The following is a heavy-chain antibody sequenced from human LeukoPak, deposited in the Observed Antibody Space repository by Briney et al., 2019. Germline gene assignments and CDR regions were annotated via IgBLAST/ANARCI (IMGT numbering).Heavy chain of an antibody. V-gene: IGHV4-61*02. CDR2: IYTSGST. J-gene: IGHJ4*02. CDR1: GGSISSGSYY. CDR3: ASSECLGSTSCSLDY. Sequence: SQTLSLTCTVSGGSISSGSYYWSWIRQPAGKGLEWIGRIYTSGSTNYNPSLKSRVTISVDTSKNQFSLKLSSVTAADTAVYYCASSECLGSTSCSLDYWGQGTLVTVSS. D-gene: IGHD2-2*01.